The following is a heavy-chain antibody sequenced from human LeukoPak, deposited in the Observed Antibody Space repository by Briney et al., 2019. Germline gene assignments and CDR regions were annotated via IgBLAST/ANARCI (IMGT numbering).Heavy chain of an antibody. CDR3: ARDRLFPVNLDCMDV. V-gene: IGHV3-33*01. CDR1: GFTFSSYG. J-gene: IGHJ6*02. CDR2: IWYDGSNK. D-gene: IGHD3-22*01. Sequence: GGSLRLSCAASGFTFSSYGMHWVRQAPGNGLEWVAVIWYDGSNKYYADSVKGRFTISRDNSKNTLYLQMNSLRAEDTAVYYCARDRLFPVNLDCMDVWGQGTTVTVSS.